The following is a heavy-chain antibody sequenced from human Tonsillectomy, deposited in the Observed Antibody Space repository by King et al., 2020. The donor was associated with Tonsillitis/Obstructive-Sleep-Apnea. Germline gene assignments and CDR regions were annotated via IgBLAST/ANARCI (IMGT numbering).Heavy chain of an antibody. D-gene: IGHD3-10*01. Sequence: VQLVESGGGVVQPGGSLRLSCSASGFNFNRYAMHWVRQAPGKGLEYVSAISSNGRSTYYADSVKGRFTISRDNSKNTLYFQMSSRSAKDTAVYYCAATEGMRGYAFDIWGQGTMVTVSS. CDR3: AATEGMRGYAFDI. CDR1: GFNFNRYA. CDR2: ISSNGRST. J-gene: IGHJ3*02. V-gene: IGHV3-64*03.